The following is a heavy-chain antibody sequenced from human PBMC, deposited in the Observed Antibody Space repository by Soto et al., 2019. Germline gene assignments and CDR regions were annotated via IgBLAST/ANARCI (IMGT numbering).Heavy chain of an antibody. CDR2: ISYDGSNK. J-gene: IGHJ4*02. D-gene: IGHD2-15*01. CDR3: AKDLCSGGSCYSEY. V-gene: IGHV3-30*18. Sequence: QVQLVESGGGVVQPGRSLRLSCAASGFTFTSYGMHWVRQAPGKGLEWVAVISYDGSNKYYGDSVKGRFTISRDNSMNTLYLQMNSLRAEDTAVYYCAKDLCSGGSCYSEYWGQGTLVTVSS. CDR1: GFTFTSYG.